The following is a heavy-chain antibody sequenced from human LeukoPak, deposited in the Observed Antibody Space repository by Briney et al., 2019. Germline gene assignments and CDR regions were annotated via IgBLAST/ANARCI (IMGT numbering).Heavy chain of an antibody. CDR2: INPNSGGT. CDR1: GYTFTGYY. V-gene: IGHV1-2*02. Sequence: GASVKVSCKASGYTFTGYYMHWVRQAPGQGLEWMGWINPNSGGTNYAQKFQGRVTMTRDTSISTAYMELSRLRSDDTAVYYCARDGFYDSSGYYFKDAFDIWGQGTMVTVSS. D-gene: IGHD3-22*01. J-gene: IGHJ3*02. CDR3: ARDGFYDSSGYYFKDAFDI.